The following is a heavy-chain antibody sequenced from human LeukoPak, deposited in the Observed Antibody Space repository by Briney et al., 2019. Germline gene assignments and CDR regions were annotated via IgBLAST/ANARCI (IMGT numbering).Heavy chain of an antibody. Sequence: PGGSLRLSCAASGFTFSSYWMHWVRQAPGKGLVWVSPINSDGSSTSYADSVKGRFTISRDNAKNTLYLQMNSLRAEDTAVYYCARDTGYYGSGSYYQPYNWFDPWGQGTLVTVSS. D-gene: IGHD3-10*01. CDR3: ARDTGYYGSGSYYQPYNWFDP. J-gene: IGHJ5*02. CDR2: INSDGSST. V-gene: IGHV3-74*01. CDR1: GFTFSSYW.